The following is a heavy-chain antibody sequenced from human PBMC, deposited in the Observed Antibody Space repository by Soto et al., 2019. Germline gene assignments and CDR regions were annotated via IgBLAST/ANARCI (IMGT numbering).Heavy chain of an antibody. CDR2: IYHSGTT. J-gene: IGHJ4*02. CDR3: ARVDYAGIARQGHYFDY. V-gene: IGHV4-59*01. Sequence: QVQLQESGPGLVKASETLSLTCTVSRGSISTFYWSWVRQPPGKGLEWIGYIYHSGTTDYNPSLKSRVTMSVDASKNQFSLELRSVTAADTAVYYCARVDYAGIARQGHYFDYWGQGTLVTVSS. CDR1: RGSISTFY. D-gene: IGHD4-17*01.